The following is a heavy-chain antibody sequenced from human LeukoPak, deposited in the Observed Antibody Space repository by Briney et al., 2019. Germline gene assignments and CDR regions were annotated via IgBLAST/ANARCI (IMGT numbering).Heavy chain of an antibody. V-gene: IGHV3-21*01. CDR1: GFTFSSYS. CDR2: ISSSSSYI. Sequence: NPGGSLRLSCAASGFTFSSYSMNWVRQAPGKGLEWVSSISSSSSYIYYADSVKGRFTISRDNAKNSLYLQMNSLRAEDTAVYYCARDPEGVVPAAHDYWGQGTLVTVSS. D-gene: IGHD2-2*01. CDR3: ARDPEGVVPAAHDY. J-gene: IGHJ4*02.